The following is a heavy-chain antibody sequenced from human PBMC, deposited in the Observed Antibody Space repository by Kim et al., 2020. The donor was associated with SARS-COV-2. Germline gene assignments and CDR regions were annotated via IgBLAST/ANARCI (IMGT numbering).Heavy chain of an antibody. V-gene: IGHV4-31*03. CDR3: ARGVATVFDY. CDR2: IYYSGST. Sequence: SETLSLTCTVSGGSISSGGYYWSWIRQHPGKGLEWIGYIYYSGSTYYNPSLKSRVTISVDTSKNQFSLKLSSVTAADTAVYYCARGVATVFDYWGQGTLVTVSS. D-gene: IGHD5-12*01. CDR1: GGSISSGGYY. J-gene: IGHJ4*02.